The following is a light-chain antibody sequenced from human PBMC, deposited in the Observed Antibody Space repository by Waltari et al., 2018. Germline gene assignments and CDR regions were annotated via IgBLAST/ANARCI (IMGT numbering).Light chain of an antibody. CDR1: RSNIGTNT. CDR2: RNN. CDR3: ASWDDSLNGPV. V-gene: IGLV1-44*01. J-gene: IGLJ3*02. Sequence: QSVLTQPPSASGTPGQRVTISCSGSRSNIGTNTVNWYQQLPGAAPKVLIYRNNQRPSGVPDRFSGSKSVTSASLAISGLQSEDEAAYFCASWDDSLNGPVFGGGTK.